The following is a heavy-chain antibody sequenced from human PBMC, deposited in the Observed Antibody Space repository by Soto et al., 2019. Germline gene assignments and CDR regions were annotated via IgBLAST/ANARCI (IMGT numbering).Heavy chain of an antibody. CDR1: GDTFSFYT. V-gene: IGHV1-69*02. D-gene: IGHD3-16*01. CDR2: VNPILSMS. J-gene: IGHJ4*02. CDR3: ATSYGYLFYY. Sequence: SVKVSCTASGDTFSFYTINWVRQAPGLGLEWMGRVNPILSMSNYAQKFQGRVTMTADKSTSTAYMELRSLRSEDTAFYYCATSYGYLFYYWGQGTLVTVSS.